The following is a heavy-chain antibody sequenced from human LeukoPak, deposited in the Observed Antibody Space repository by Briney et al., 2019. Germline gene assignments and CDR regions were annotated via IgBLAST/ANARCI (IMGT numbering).Heavy chain of an antibody. CDR3: ARGGLRLGELSLDNYYFDY. V-gene: IGHV1-2*02. CDR2: INPNSGDT. J-gene: IGHJ4*02. CDR1: GYTFTGYY. D-gene: IGHD3-16*02. Sequence: ASVKVSCKASGYTFTGYYMHWVRQAPGQGFEWMGWINPNSGDTNYAQKFQGRVTMTRDTSISTAYMELSRLRSDDTAVYYCARGGLRLGELSLDNYYFDYWGQGTLVTVSS.